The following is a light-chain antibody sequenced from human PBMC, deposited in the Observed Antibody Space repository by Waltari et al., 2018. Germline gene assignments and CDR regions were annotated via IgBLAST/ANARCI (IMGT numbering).Light chain of an antibody. CDR1: QNIISW. CDR2: KAS. V-gene: IGKV1-5*03. Sequence: DIQMTQSTSSLPASIGDRVTITCRASQNIISWVAWYQQKTGEAPKLLMYKASILETGVPSRFRGSGFGTQFSLTIDSLQPDDFGVYYCQHYDGSSWTFGPGTRVEVK. J-gene: IGKJ1*01. CDR3: QHYDGSSWT.